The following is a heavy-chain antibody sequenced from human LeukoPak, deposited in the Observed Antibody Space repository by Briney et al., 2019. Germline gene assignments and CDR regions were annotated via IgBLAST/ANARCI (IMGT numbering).Heavy chain of an antibody. J-gene: IGHJ4*02. CDR2: TNGDGAST. Sequence: GGSLRLSCAASGFTFSSYGMSLVRQAPGKGLEWVSATNGDGASTYYADSVKGRFTISRDNSKNMLYLQMNSLTVEDTAVYYCAVYNWGFDWWGQGTLVTVSS. D-gene: IGHD7-27*01. V-gene: IGHV3-23*01. CDR3: AVYNWGFDW. CDR1: GFTFSSYG.